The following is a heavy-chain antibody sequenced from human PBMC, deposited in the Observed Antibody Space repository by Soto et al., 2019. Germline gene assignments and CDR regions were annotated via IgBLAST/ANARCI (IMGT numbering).Heavy chain of an antibody. J-gene: IGHJ4*02. CDR2: ISGSGGST. CDR1: GFTFSSDA. D-gene: IGHD3-22*01. Sequence: GGSLRLSWPASGFTFSSDAMSRVRQASGKGLEWVSAISGSGGSTYYADSVKGRFTIFRDNSKNTLYLQMNSLRAEDTSVYYCAKDLPFALDYCDSSPSSNPIDYWGQGTLVTVAS. CDR3: AKDLPFALDYCDSSPSSNPIDY. V-gene: IGHV3-23*01.